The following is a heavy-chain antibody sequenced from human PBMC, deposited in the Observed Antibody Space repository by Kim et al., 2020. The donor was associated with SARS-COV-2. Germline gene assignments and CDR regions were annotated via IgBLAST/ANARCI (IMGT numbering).Heavy chain of an antibody. V-gene: IGHV3-30*07. CDR3: ARDGGRAYMFQN. CDR2: K. D-gene: IGHD5-18*01. Sequence: KCKADSVKGRITITRHNSKNTLYLQMNSLRAEDTAVYYCARDGGRAYMFQNWGQGTLVTVSS. J-gene: IGHJ4*02.